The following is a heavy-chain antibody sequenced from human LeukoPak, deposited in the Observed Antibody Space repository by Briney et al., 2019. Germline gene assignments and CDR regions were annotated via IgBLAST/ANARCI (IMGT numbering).Heavy chain of an antibody. CDR3: ARTVWGDYFDY. Sequence: SETLSLTCTVSGGSISSGGYYWSWIRQHPGKGLEWIGYIYYSGSTYYNPSLRSRVTISVDTSKNQFSLKLSSVTAADTAVYYCARTVWGDYFDYWGQGTLVTVSS. CDR1: GGSISSGGYY. J-gene: IGHJ4*02. V-gene: IGHV4-31*03. CDR2: IYYSGST. D-gene: IGHD3-16*01.